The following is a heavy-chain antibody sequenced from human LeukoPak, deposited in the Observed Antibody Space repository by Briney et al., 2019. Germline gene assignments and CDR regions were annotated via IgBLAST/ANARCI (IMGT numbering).Heavy chain of an antibody. J-gene: IGHJ4*02. V-gene: IGHV3-23*01. CDR2: ITGSGGNT. D-gene: IGHD3-22*01. CDR3: ESHDSSGYYLYRYFTY. Sequence: GGSLRLSCTASGFTFSNYAMSWVRQAPGKGLEWVSPITGSGGNTYYADSVKGRFTISRDNSKNTLYLQMNSLRVEDTAVYFCESHDSSGYYLYRYFTYWGQGTLVTVSS. CDR1: GFTFSNYA.